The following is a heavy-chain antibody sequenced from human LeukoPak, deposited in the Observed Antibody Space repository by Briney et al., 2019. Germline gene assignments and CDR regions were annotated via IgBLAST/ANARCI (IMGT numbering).Heavy chain of an antibody. CDR1: GYTFTSYY. D-gene: IGHD3-9*01. J-gene: IGHJ4*02. Sequence: ASVKVSCKASGYTFTSYYMHWVRQAPGQGLEWMGIINPSGGSTSYAQKFRGRVTMTRDTSTSTVYMELSSLRSEDTAVYYCARLPFRYAFDYWGQGTLVTVSS. V-gene: IGHV1-46*03. CDR2: INPSGGST. CDR3: ARLPFRYAFDY.